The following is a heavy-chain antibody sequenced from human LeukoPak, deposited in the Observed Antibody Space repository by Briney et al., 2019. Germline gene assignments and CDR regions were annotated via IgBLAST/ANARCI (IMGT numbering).Heavy chain of an antibody. V-gene: IGHV6-1*01. CDR1: GDSVSSNSGA. J-gene: IGHJ4*02. CDR3: AREFLWFGELSNFDH. Sequence: SQTLSLTCAISGDSVSSNSGAWNWIRQSPSRGLEWLGRTYYRSKWYNDYAASVKSRITINPDTSKNQFSLQLNSVTPEDTALYYCAREFLWFGELSNFDHWGQGSLVIVSS. D-gene: IGHD3-10*01. CDR2: TYYRSKWYN.